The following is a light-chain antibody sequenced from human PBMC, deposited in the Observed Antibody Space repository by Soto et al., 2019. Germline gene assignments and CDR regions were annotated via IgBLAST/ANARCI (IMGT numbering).Light chain of an antibody. CDR1: QSVTSSY. CDR3: QQYGDSLWT. CDR2: GAS. V-gene: IGKV3-20*01. Sequence: EIVLTQSPGTLSLSPGESVTLSCRASQSVTSSYLAWYQQKPGQAPGLVIYGASSRATGIPDRFSGSGSGTDFTLTINRLEPEDFAVYYCQQYGDSLWTFGQGTEVEIK. J-gene: IGKJ1*01.